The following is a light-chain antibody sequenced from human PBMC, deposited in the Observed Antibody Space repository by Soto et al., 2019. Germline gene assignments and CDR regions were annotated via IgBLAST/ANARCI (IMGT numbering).Light chain of an antibody. Sequence: QSALTQPPSVSGAPGQRVTISCTGTSSNIGAGYDVHWYHQLPGTAPKFLVSGNDNRPSGVPDRLSASKSGTSGSLAITDLQDEDEGHYYCQSYDRVLTALVFGTGTKVTVL. CDR1: SSNIGAGYD. J-gene: IGLJ6*01. CDR3: QSYDRVLTALV. V-gene: IGLV1-40*02. CDR2: GND.